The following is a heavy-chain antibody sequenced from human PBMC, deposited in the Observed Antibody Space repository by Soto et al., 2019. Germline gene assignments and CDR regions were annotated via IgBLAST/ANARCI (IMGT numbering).Heavy chain of an antibody. CDR2: IRSKTSSETR. J-gene: IGHJ3*02. Sequence: GGSLRLSCAASGFPFTKAWMTWVRQAPGKGLEWVGRIRSKTSSETREYAAPVKGRFTISRDDSKNMLYLEMNSLKIEDAGVYYCTTDGFTGIVGIWGQGTMVTVSS. V-gene: IGHV3-15*01. CDR1: GFPFTKAW. CDR3: TTDGFTGIVGI. D-gene: IGHD3-22*01.